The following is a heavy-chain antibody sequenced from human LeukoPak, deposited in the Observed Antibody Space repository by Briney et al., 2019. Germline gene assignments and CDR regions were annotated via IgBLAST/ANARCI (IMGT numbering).Heavy chain of an antibody. V-gene: IGHV5-51*01. D-gene: IGHD1-26*01. CDR1: GYSFTSYW. CDR3: ASGGWVGATVFDY. CDR2: IYPADSET. Sequence: GESLKISCEPSGYSFTSYWIGWVRQMPGKGLEWMGIIYPADSETRYSPSFQGQVTISVDKSISTAYLQWSSLKASDTGIYYCASGGWVGATVFDYWGQGTRVTVPS. J-gene: IGHJ4*02.